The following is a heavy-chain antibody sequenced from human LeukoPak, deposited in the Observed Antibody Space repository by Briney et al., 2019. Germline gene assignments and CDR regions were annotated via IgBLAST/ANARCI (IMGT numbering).Heavy chain of an antibody. V-gene: IGHV3-23*01. CDR2: ISGSGNST. Sequence: GGSLRLSCAASGITITTYAMSWVRQAPGKGLEWVSVISGSGNSTYYEDSVKGRFTISRDNSKNTLYLQMNSLRAEDTAVYYCAKDLRIAARPLGGYFDYWGQGTLVTVSS. CDR1: GITITTYA. CDR3: AKDLRIAARPLGGYFDY. D-gene: IGHD6-6*01. J-gene: IGHJ4*02.